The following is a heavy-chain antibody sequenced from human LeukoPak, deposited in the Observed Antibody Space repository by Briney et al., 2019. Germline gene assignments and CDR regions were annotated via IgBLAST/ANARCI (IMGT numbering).Heavy chain of an antibody. J-gene: IGHJ4*02. Sequence: GGSLRLSCAASGFIFDTYVMHWVRQAPGKGLEWLAFIRYDGSNKNYADSVKGRFTISRDNTKNSLYLQMNSLRAEDTAVYYCAKDIVGGGDDYWGQGTLVIVSS. CDR3: AKDIVGGGDDY. CDR2: IRYDGSNK. D-gene: IGHD2-21*02. V-gene: IGHV3-30*02. CDR1: GFIFDTYV.